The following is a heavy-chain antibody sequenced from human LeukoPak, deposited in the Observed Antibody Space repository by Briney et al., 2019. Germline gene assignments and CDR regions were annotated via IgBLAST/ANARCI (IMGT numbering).Heavy chain of an antibody. CDR1: GFTVSSNY. V-gene: IGHV3-66*01. J-gene: IGHJ4*02. Sequence: GGSLRLSCAASGFTVSSNYMNWVRQAPGKGLEWVSVIYSGNITYYADSVKGRVSISRDNSKNTLYLQVNSLRAEDTAVYYCARGSDYYGSGSYYNLLDYWGQGTLVTVSS. CDR3: ARGSDYYGSGSYYNLLDY. CDR2: IYSGNIT. D-gene: IGHD3-10*01.